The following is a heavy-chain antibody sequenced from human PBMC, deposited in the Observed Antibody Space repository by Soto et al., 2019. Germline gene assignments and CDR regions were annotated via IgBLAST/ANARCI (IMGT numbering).Heavy chain of an antibody. D-gene: IGHD5-18*01. CDR2: IYYRGST. CDR1: GGSISSYY. Sequence: PSETLSLTRTVSGGSISSYYWSLIRQPTGKGLEWIGCIYYRGSTNYNPSRKRRVTISVDTSKNQFSLKLSSVAAADTAVYYCARDGGIGLTHDRSGYSYAAFDYWGQGTLVTVS. CDR3: ARDGGIGLTHDRSGYSYAAFDY. V-gene: IGHV4-59*01. J-gene: IGHJ4*02.